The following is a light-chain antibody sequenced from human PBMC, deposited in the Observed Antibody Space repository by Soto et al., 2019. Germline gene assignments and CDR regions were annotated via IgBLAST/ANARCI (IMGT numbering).Light chain of an antibody. CDR1: SSNIGNNY. CDR3: ETWDTSLSAGRV. J-gene: IGLJ1*01. Sequence: QSVLTQPPSVSAAPGQTVTISCSGSSSNIGNNYVSWYQHLPGAAPKLLIYETNRRPAGIPDRFSGSKSGTSATLAITGLQPADEADYYCETWDTSLSAGRVFGPGTKLTVL. CDR2: ETN. V-gene: IGLV1-51*02.